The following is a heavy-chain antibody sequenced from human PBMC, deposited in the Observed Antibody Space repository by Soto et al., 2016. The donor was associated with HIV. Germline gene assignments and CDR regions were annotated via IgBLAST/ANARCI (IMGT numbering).Heavy chain of an antibody. CDR1: GFTFSSYS. CDR3: AREIRRPDIVATIPTGFDY. CDR2: ISSSSSTI. J-gene: IGHJ4*02. D-gene: IGHD5-12*01. V-gene: IGHV3-48*04. Sequence: EVQLVESGGGLVQPGGSLRLSCAASGFTFSSYSMNWVRQAPGKGLEWVSYISSSSSTIYYADSVKGRFTISRDNAKNSLYLQMNSLRAEDTAVYYCAREIRRPDIVATIPTGFDYWGQGTLVTVSS.